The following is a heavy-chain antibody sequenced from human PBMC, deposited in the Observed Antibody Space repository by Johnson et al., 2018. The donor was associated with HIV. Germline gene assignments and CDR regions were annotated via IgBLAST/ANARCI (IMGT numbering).Heavy chain of an antibody. CDR2: IKQDGSNK. Sequence: QVQLVESGGGVVQPGRSLRLSCAASGFTFSNYAMHWVRQAPGKGLEWVANIKQDGSNKYYADSVKGRFTISRDNSKNTLYLQMNSLRAEDTAVYYCARERRAGVKGAFDIWGQGTMVTVSS. V-gene: IGHV3-30*04. CDR1: GFTFSNYA. D-gene: IGHD2-21*01. CDR3: ARERRAGVKGAFDI. J-gene: IGHJ3*02.